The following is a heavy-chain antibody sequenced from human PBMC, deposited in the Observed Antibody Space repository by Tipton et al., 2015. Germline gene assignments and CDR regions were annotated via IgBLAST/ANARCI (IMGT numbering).Heavy chain of an antibody. CDR3: ARVPPYYYESSGSLEY. V-gene: IGHV1-8*01. D-gene: IGHD3-22*01. Sequence: QLVQSGPEVKKPGASVKVSCKASGYSFTSYDINWVRQATGQGLEWMGWLNPNSGNTGYAQRFQGRVTMTRNTSISTAYMELSYLRSEDTAVYYCARVPPYYYESSGSLEYWGQGTLVTVSS. J-gene: IGHJ4*02. CDR1: GYSFTSYD. CDR2: LNPNSGNT.